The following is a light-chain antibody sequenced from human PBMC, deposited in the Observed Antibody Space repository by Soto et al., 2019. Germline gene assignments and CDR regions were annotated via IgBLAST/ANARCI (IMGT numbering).Light chain of an antibody. V-gene: IGLV2-14*01. CDR3: SSYTSSSPVV. CDR1: SRDVGGYNY. CDR2: EVS. J-gene: IGLJ2*01. Sequence: QYVLTQPASVSGSPGQSITISCPGTSRDVGGYNYVSWYQQHPGKAPKLMIYEVSHRPSGVSNRFSGSKSGNTASLPISGLQAEDEADYYCSSYTSSSPVVFGGGTKLTVL.